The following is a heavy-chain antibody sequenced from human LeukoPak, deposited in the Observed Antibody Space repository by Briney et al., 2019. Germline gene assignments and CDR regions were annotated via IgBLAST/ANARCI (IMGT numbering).Heavy chain of an antibody. CDR1: GFSFRSYA. CDR3: ARVTLNFDWLSFDY. CDR2: INHSGST. D-gene: IGHD3-9*01. Sequence: GSLRLSCAASGFSFRSYAMSWIRQPPGKGLEWIGEINHSGSTNYNPSLKSRVTISVDTSKNQFSLKLSSVTAADTAVYYCARVTLNFDWLSFDYWGQGTLVTVSS. V-gene: IGHV4-34*01. J-gene: IGHJ4*02.